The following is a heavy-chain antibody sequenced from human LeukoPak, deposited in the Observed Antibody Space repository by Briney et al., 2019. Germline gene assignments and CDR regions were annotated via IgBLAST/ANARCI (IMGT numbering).Heavy chain of an antibody. CDR3: ARLVGARDYYYYGMDV. CDR2: IYYSGST. Sequence: SETLSLTCTVSGGSISSYYWSWMRQPPGKGLEGIGNIYYSGSTNHNPSLKSRVTISVDTSKNQFSLKLSSVTAADTAVYYCARLVGARDYYYYGMDVWGQGTTVTVSS. V-gene: IGHV4-59*01. CDR1: GGSISSYY. D-gene: IGHD1-26*01. J-gene: IGHJ6*02.